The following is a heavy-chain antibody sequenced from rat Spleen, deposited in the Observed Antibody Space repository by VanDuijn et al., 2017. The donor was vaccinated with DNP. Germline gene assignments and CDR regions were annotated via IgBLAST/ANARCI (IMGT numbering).Heavy chain of an antibody. CDR1: GYSITNNY. Sequence: EVQLQESGSGLVKPSQSLSLTCSVTGYSITNNYWGWIRQFPGNKVEYIGHISYSGRINSNPSLKSRISITRDTSKNQFFLQFNSVTTEDTATYYCVRRNIRLSYAMDAWGQGTSVTVSS. J-gene: IGHJ4*01. CDR2: ISYSGRI. V-gene: IGHV3-1*01. CDR3: VRRNIRLSYAMDA. D-gene: IGHD1-5*01.